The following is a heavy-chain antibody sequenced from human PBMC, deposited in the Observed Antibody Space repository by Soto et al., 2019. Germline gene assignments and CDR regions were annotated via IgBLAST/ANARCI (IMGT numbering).Heavy chain of an antibody. V-gene: IGHV3-7*01. J-gene: IGHJ1*01. CDR2: MNPDGSQT. CDR3: GREPRLLSY. CDR1: GFTYSTYW. Sequence: EVQLMESGGGVVRPGGSLRLSCVASGFTYSTYWMAWVRQVPGKGLEWVAYMNPDGSQTFYVDSVKGRFTISRDNAKNSLYLHTYGLRVDDTAVYYCGREPRLLSYWGQGTLVTVSS.